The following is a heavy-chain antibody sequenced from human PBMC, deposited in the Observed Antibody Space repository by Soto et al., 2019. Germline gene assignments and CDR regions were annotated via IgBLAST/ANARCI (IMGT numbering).Heavy chain of an antibody. CDR1: GFTFSSYA. J-gene: IGHJ6*02. V-gene: IGHV3-23*01. D-gene: IGHD6-6*01. CDR2: ISGSGGST. Sequence: LRLSCAASGFTFSSYAMSWVRQAPGKGLEWVSAISGSGGSTYYADSVKGRFTISRDNSKNTLYLQMNSLRAEDTAVYYCAKDAASIAARRGSHYYYYGMDVWGQGTTVTVSS. CDR3: AKDAASIAARRGSHYYYYGMDV.